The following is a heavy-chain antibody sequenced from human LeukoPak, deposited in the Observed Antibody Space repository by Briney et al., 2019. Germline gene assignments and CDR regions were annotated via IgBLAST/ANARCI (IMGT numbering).Heavy chain of an antibody. CDR1: GFTFSSYD. CDR2: IGTAGDP. Sequence: PGGSLRLSCAASGFTFSSYDMHWVRHATGKGLEWVSAIGTAGDPYYPGSVKGRFTISRENAKNSLYLQMNSLRAGDTAVYYCARADILTEALDYWGQGTLVTVSS. J-gene: IGHJ4*02. D-gene: IGHD3-9*01. CDR3: ARADILTEALDY. V-gene: IGHV3-13*05.